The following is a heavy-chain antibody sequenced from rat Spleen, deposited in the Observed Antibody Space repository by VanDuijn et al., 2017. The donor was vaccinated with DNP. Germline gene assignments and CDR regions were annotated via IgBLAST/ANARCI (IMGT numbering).Heavy chain of an antibody. Sequence: EVQLVKSGGGLVQPGRSLKLSCAASGFTFSDYYMAWVRQAPTKGLEWVAYISYDGGNTYYGDSVKGRFTISRDNAKSTLYLQMNSLRSEDMATYYCARWEGNNYYFDYWGQGVMVTVSS. CDR2: ISYDGGNT. D-gene: IGHD1-10*01. CDR1: GFTFSDYY. J-gene: IGHJ2*01. V-gene: IGHV5-22*01. CDR3: ARWEGNNYYFDY.